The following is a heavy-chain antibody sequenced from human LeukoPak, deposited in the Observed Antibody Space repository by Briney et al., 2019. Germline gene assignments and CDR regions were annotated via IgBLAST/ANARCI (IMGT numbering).Heavy chain of an antibody. CDR1: GFTVSNKY. CDR2: IYSDGRT. V-gene: IGHV3-53*01. D-gene: IGHD3-22*01. J-gene: IGHJ3*02. Sequence: GGSLRLSCAASGFTVSNKYMTWVRQAPGKGLEWVSLIYSDGRTYYADSVKGRCTISRDNSKNTLYLQMNSLRVEDTAVYFCARGLSLSGYLDVFDIWGQETMVTVSS. CDR3: ARGLSLSGYLDVFDI.